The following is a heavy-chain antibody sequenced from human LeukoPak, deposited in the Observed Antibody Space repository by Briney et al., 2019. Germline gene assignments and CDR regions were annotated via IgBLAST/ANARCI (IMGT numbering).Heavy chain of an antibody. Sequence: GASVKVSCKASGYTFTGYYMHWVRHAPGQGLEWMGRINPNSGGTNYAQKFQGRVTMTRDTSISTAYMELSRRISDDTAVYYCARDLLLWFGEFRMDVWGKGTTVTVSS. V-gene: IGHV1-2*06. CDR3: ARDLLLWFGEFRMDV. D-gene: IGHD3-10*01. CDR1: GYTFTGYY. J-gene: IGHJ6*03. CDR2: INPNSGGT.